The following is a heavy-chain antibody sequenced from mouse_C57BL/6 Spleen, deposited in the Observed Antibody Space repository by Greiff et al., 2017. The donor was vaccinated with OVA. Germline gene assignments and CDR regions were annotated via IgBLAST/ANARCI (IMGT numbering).Heavy chain of an antibody. CDR3: ARGSYGYGDYYAMDY. CDR2: ISSGSSTI. V-gene: IGHV5-17*01. Sequence: EVKLVESGGGLVKPGGSLKLSCAASGFTFSDYGMHWVRQAPEKGLEWVAYISSGSSTIYYADTVKGRFTISSDNAKNTLFLQMTSLRSEDTAMYYCARGSYGYGDYYAMDYWGQGTSVTVSS. CDR1: GFTFSDYG. J-gene: IGHJ4*01. D-gene: IGHD2-2*01.